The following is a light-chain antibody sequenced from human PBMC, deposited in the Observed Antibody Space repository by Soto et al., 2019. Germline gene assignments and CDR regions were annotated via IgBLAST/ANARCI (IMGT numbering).Light chain of an antibody. CDR1: SSNIGSKT. CDR3: AAWDDSLNGLV. V-gene: IGLV1-44*01. CDR2: SDN. Sequence: QAVVTQPPSASGTPGQRVTISCSGSSSNIGSKTVNWYQQLPGTAPKLLIHSDNERPSGVPDRMSGSKSGTSASLAISGLQSEDEADYYCAAWDDSLNGLVFGGGTKLTVL. J-gene: IGLJ2*01.